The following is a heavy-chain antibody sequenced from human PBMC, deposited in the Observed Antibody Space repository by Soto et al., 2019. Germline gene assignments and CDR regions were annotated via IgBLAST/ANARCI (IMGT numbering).Heavy chain of an antibody. CDR2: IIPIFGTA. J-gene: IGHJ5*02. D-gene: IGHD6-13*01. CDR3: ALSIAAAGPSWFDP. Sequence: SVKVSWKASGGAFSIYAISWGRQAPGQGLEWMGGIIPIFGTANYAQKFQGRVTITADESTSTAYMELSSLRSEDTAVYYCALSIAAAGPSWFDPWGQGTLVTVSS. CDR1: GGAFSIYA. V-gene: IGHV1-69*13.